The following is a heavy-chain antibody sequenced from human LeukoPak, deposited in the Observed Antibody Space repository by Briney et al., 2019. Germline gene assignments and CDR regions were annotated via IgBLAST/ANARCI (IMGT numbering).Heavy chain of an antibody. Sequence: QPGRSLRLSCAASGFTFSSYAMHWVRQAPGKGLEWVAVISYDGSNKYYADSVKGRFTISRDNPKNTLYLQMNSLRAEDTAVYYCARDMAAAGTLGFDPWGQGTLVTVSS. CDR2: ISYDGSNK. J-gene: IGHJ5*02. D-gene: IGHD6-13*01. V-gene: IGHV3-30-3*01. CDR3: ARDMAAAGTLGFDP. CDR1: GFTFSSYA.